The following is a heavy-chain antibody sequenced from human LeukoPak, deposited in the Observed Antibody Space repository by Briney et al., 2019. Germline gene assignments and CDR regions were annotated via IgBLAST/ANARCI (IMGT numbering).Heavy chain of an antibody. CDR2: IKSKTDGGTT. V-gene: IGHV3-15*01. CDR1: GFTFSDYE. CDR3: TTELGGYEIDY. J-gene: IGHJ4*02. Sequence: GGSLRLSCAASGFTFSDYEMSWVRQAPGKGLEWVGRIKSKTDGGTTDYAAPVKGRFTISRDDSKNTLYLQMNSLKTEDTAVYYCTTELGGYEIDYWAREPWSPSPQ. D-gene: IGHD5-12*01.